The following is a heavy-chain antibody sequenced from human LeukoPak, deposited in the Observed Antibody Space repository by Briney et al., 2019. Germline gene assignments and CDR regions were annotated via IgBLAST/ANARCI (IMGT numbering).Heavy chain of an antibody. J-gene: IGHJ3*02. CDR2: IDPSDSYT. Sequence: PGGSLKISCKGSGYSFTSYWISWVRQMPGKGLEWMGRIDPSDSYTNYSPSFQGHVTISADKSISTAYLQWSSLKASDTAMYYCAGRSTVTNAFDIWGQGTMVTVSS. V-gene: IGHV5-10-1*01. CDR1: GYSFTSYW. CDR3: AGRSTVTNAFDI. D-gene: IGHD4-17*01.